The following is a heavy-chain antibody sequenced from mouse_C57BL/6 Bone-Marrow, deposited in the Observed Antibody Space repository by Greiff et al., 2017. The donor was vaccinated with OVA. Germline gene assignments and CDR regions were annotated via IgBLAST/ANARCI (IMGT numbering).Heavy chain of an antibody. J-gene: IGHJ2*01. CDR2: INPNNGGT. V-gene: IGHV1-26*01. CDR3: ARCVSSFFDN. CDR1: GYTFTDYY. D-gene: IGHD1-1*01. Sequence: VQLQQSGPELVKPGASVKISCKASGYTFTDYYMNWVKRSHGKSLEWIGDINPNNGGTSYNQKFKGKATLTVDKSSSTAYMELRSLTSEDSAVYYCARCVSSFFDNWGQGTTLTVSS.